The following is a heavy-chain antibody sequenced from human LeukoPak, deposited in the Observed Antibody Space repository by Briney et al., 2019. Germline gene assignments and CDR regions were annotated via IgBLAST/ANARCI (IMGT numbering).Heavy chain of an antibody. CDR1: GGSISSYY. CDR3: ARGYIAARPGSYWYFDL. CDR2: IYYSGST. V-gene: IGHV4-59*01. J-gene: IGHJ2*01. D-gene: IGHD6-6*01. Sequence: PSETLSLTCTVSGGSISSYYWSWIRQPPGKGLEWIGYIYYSGSTNYNPSLKSRVTISVDTSKNQFSLKLSSVTAADTAVYYCARGYIAARPGSYWYFDLWGRGTLVTVSS.